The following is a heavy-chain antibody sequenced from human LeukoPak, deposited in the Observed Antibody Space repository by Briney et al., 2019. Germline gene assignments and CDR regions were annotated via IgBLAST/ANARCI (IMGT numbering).Heavy chain of an antibody. V-gene: IGHV4-39*01. J-gene: IGHJ5*02. D-gene: IGHD4-17*01. CDR3: GRRMRTDYGHWFDP. Sequence: PSETLSLTCTVSGGSISRTNYYWGWIRQPPGKGLEWIGSIYYSGSTYYNPSLKSRVTISVDTSKNQFSLKLSSVTAADTAVYYCGRRMRTDYGHWFDPWGQGTLVTVSS. CDR1: GGSISRTNYY. CDR2: IYYSGST.